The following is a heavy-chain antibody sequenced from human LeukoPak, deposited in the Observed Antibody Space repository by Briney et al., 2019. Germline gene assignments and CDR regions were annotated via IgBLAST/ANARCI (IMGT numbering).Heavy chain of an antibody. CDR3: AKESALAATDTRDVFDP. Sequence: PGRSLRLSCAASGFTFSSYGMHWVRQAPGKGLEWVAVIFYGGSNEYYADSVKGRFTISRDNFKNTLHLQMNSLRLEDTAIYYCAKESALAATDTRDVFDPWGRGTMVTVSS. D-gene: IGHD6-13*01. CDR1: GFTFSSYG. CDR2: IFYGGSNE. J-gene: IGHJ3*01. V-gene: IGHV3-30*18.